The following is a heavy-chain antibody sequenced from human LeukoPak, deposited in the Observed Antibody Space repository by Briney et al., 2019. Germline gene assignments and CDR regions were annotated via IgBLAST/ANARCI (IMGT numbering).Heavy chain of an antibody. CDR1: GYTFTAHA. V-gene: IGHV1-3*01. Sequence: GASVKVSWKASGYTFTAHAVHWVRQAPGQRLEWMGWINVANGDTGYSQKFQDRVTITRDTSASTGYMEMNSLISEDTAVYYCTSKPRGESRPFDYWGQGTLVTVSS. CDR3: TSKPRGESRPFDY. D-gene: IGHD3-16*01. CDR2: INVANGDT. J-gene: IGHJ4*02.